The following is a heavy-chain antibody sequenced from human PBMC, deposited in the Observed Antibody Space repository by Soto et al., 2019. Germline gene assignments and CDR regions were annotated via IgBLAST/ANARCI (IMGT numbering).Heavy chain of an antibody. Sequence: GESLKSSCKASGYSFTTNWIAWVRQKPGKGLEWMGSIFPGDSDTRYSPSFHGQVTISADESISTAYLQWSSLKASDSAMYYCARLIGSSSWFDSWGQGALVTVSS. CDR3: ARLIGSSSWFDS. CDR1: GYSFTTNW. CDR2: IFPGDSDT. V-gene: IGHV5-51*01. D-gene: IGHD2-2*01. J-gene: IGHJ5*01.